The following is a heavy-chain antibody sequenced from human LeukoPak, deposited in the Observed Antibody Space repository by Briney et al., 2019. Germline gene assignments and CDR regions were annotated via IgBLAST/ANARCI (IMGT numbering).Heavy chain of an antibody. CDR1: GFTFTSYW. CDR2: INQNGGEK. Sequence: GGSLRLSCAASGFTFTSYWMSWVRQAPGKGLEWVAKINQNGGEKYYVDSVKGRFTISRDNAKNSLYLQMNSLRAEDTAVYYCARDAGYGWYPGWGQGTLVTVSS. D-gene: IGHD6-19*01. V-gene: IGHV3-7*01. J-gene: IGHJ4*02. CDR3: ARDAGYGWYPG.